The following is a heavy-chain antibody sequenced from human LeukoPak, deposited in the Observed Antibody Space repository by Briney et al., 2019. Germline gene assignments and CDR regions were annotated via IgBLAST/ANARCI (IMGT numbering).Heavy chain of an antibody. J-gene: IGHJ5*02. CDR3: ARVYPSYNWFDP. CDR2: IYYSGSS. V-gene: IGHV4-39*01. D-gene: IGHD2-2*02. CDR1: GGSISSSDYY. Sequence: PSETLSLTCTVSGGSISSSDYYWGWIRQPPGKGLEWIGTIYYSGSSYYNPSLKSRVATFIDTSKNQFSLKLSSVTAADTAVYFCARVYPSYNWFDPWGQGTLVTVSS.